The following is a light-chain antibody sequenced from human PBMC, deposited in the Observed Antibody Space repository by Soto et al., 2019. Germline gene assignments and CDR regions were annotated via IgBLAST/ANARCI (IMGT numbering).Light chain of an antibody. CDR2: AAS. J-gene: IGKJ1*01. Sequence: VIWMTQSPSLLSASTGDRVTISCRMSQDISNNLAWYHQKPGKAPELLIYAASTLQSGVPSRFSGNGSGTKFDLPNSCLQAEDFATYYCQQYYSFPGTFGQGTKVEIK. V-gene: IGKV1D-8*01. CDR1: QDISNN. CDR3: QQYYSFPGT.